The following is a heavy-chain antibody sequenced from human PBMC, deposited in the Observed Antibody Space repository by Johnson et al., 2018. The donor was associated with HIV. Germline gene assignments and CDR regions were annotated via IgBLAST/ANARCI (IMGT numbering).Heavy chain of an antibody. CDR2: IYIGGST. Sequence: VQLVESGGGLVQPGGSLRLSCAASGSTMSSNYMSWVRQAPGQGLEWVPVIYIGGSTYSADSVKGRFTISRDNSKNTLYLQMNSLRVEDTAVYYCAKAYTYGAFDIWGQGTKVTVSS. CDR1: GSTMSSNY. V-gene: IGHV3-66*01. D-gene: IGHD5-18*01. CDR3: AKAYTYGAFDI. J-gene: IGHJ3*02.